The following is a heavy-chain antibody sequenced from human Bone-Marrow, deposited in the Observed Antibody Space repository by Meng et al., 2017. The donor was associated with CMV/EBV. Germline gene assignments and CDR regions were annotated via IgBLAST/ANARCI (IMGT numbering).Heavy chain of an antibody. CDR1: EFTLSSYS. CDR2: ISYDGSNE. J-gene: IGHJ6*02. D-gene: IGHD5-24*01. V-gene: IGHV3-30*04. CDR3: ARDLGYREAFYYYGMDV. Sequence: GGSLRLSCVVSEFTLSSYSTHWVRQAPGKGLEWMALISYDGSNEYYADSVKGRFTISRDNSKNTLYLQMNSLRVEDAGVYYCARDLGYREAFYYYGMDVWGQGTTVTRLL.